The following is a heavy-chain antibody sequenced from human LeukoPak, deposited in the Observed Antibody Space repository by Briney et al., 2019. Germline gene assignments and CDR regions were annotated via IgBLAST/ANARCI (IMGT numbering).Heavy chain of an antibody. CDR2: ISSSSSYI. CDR3: AGSVEYSSSAAGDY. V-gene: IGHV3-21*01. J-gene: IGHJ4*02. D-gene: IGHD6-6*01. CDR1: GFTFSSYS. Sequence: PGGSLRLSCAASGFTFSSYSMNWVRQAPGKGLEWVSSISSSSSYIYYADSVKGRFTISRDNAKNSLYPQMNSLRAEDTAVYYCAGSVEYSSSAAGDYWGQGTLVTVSS.